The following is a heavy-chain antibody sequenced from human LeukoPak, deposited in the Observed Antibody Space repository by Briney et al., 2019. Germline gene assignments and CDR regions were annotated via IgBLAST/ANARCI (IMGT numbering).Heavy chain of an antibody. J-gene: IGHJ6*03. V-gene: IGHV4-39*07. Sequence: TSETLSLTCTVSGGSISSSSYYWGWIRQPPGKGLEWIGSIYYSGSTYYNPSLKSRVTISVDTSKNQFSLKLSSVTAADTAVYYCARLKRFWSYGDYPNYYYMDVWGKGTTVTISS. D-gene: IGHD4-17*01. CDR3: ARLKRFWSYGDYPNYYYMDV. CDR2: IYYSGST. CDR1: GGSISSSSYY.